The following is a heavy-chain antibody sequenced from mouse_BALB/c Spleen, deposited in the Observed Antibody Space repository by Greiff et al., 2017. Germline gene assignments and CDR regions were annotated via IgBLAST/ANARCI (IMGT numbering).Heavy chain of an antibody. CDR1: GYSLTSYG. D-gene: IGHD2-4*01. CDR2: IWAGGST. CDR3: ARDMINRYFDV. J-gene: IGHJ1*01. V-gene: IGHV2-9*02. Sequence: VMLVESGPGLVAPSQSLSITCTASGYSLTSYGVHWVRQPPGKGLEWLGVIWAGGSTNYNSALMSRLSISKDNSKSQVFLKMNSLQTDDTAMYYCARDMINRYFDVWGAGTTVTVSS.